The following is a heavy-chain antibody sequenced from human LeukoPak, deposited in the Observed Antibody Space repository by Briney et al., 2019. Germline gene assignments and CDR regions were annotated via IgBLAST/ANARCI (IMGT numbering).Heavy chain of an antibody. V-gene: IGHV3-21*01. CDR3: ARTLYGSGTALSGY. CDR1: GFTFSSYS. Sequence: PGGSLRLSCAASGFTFSSYSMNWVRQAPGKGLKWVSSISSSSSYIYYADSVKGRFTISRDNAKNSLYLQMSSLRAEDTAVYYCARTLYGSGTALSGYWGQGTLVTVSS. D-gene: IGHD3-10*01. CDR2: ISSSSSYI. J-gene: IGHJ4*02.